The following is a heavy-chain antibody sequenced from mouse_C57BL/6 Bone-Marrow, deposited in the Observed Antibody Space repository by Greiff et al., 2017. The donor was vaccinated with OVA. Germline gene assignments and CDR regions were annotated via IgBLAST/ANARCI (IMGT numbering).Heavy chain of an antibody. Sequence: QVQLQQSGAELVRPGASVKLSCKASGYTFTDYYINWVKQRPGQGLEWIAMIYPGSGNTYYNEKFKGKATLTAEKSSSTAYMQLSSLTSEDSAVYYCARRPGSSSSYAMDYWGQGTSVTVSS. J-gene: IGHJ4*01. CDR3: ARRPGSSSSYAMDY. V-gene: IGHV1-76*01. CDR1: GYTFTDYY. D-gene: IGHD1-1*01. CDR2: IYPGSGNT.